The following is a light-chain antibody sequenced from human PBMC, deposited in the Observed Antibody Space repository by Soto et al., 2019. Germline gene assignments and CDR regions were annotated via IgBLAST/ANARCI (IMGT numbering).Light chain of an antibody. V-gene: IGLV2-11*01. Sequence: QSALTQPASVSGSPGQSITISCTGTSSDVGGYNYVSWYQQHPGKAPKLMIYDVSKRPSGVPGRFSGSKSGNTASLTISGLQAEDEADYYCCSYGGGRTPLGFGGGTKVTVL. CDR2: DVS. CDR1: SSDVGGYNY. J-gene: IGLJ2*01. CDR3: CSYGGGRTPLG.